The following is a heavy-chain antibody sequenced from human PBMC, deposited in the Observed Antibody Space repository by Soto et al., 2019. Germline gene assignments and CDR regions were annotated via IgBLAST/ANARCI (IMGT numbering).Heavy chain of an antibody. J-gene: IGHJ5*02. CDR2: FDPEDGET. Sequence: ASVKVSCKVSGYTLTELSMHWVRQAPGKGLEWMGGFDPEDGETIYAQKFQGRVTMTEDTSTDTAYMDLSSLRSEDTAMYYCAMYSIRPNWFDPWGQVTLVTVS. CDR3: AMYSIRPNWFDP. V-gene: IGHV1-24*01. CDR1: GYTLTELS. D-gene: IGHD6-13*01.